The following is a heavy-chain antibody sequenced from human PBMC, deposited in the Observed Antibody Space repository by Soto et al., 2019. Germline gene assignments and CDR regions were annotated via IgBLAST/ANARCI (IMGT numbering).Heavy chain of an antibody. CDR1: CGSISSYY. Sequence: QVQLQESGPGLVKPSETLSLTCTVSCGSISSYYWSWIRQPPGKGLEWIGYIYYSGNTNYNPSLKSRVTISVDTSKNQFSLKLSSVTAADTAVYYCARRYGYSFDYWGQGTLVTVSS. D-gene: IGHD1-1*01. CDR3: ARRYGYSFDY. CDR2: IYYSGNT. J-gene: IGHJ4*02. V-gene: IGHV4-59*08.